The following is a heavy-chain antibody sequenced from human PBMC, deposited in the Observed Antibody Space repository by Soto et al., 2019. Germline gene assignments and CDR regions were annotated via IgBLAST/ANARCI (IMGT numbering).Heavy chain of an antibody. D-gene: IGHD6-13*01. CDR1: GYTFTSYG. J-gene: IGHJ5*02. CDR3: ARRWDSSSWSGPQNWFDP. V-gene: IGHV1-18*01. Sequence: GASVKVSCKASGYTFTSYGISCVRQAPGQGLEWMGWISAYNGNTNYAQKLQGRVTMTTDTSTSTAYMELRSLRSDDTAVYYCARRWDSSSWSGPQNWFDPWGQGTLVTVSS. CDR2: ISAYNGNT.